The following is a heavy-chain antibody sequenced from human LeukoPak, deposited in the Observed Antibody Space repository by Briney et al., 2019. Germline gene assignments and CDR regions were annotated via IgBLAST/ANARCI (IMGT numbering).Heavy chain of an antibody. CDR3: ARELIAAAGTAAY. Sequence: GGSLRLSCTVSGFTVSSNSMSWDRQAPGKGLEWVSFIYSDNTHYSDSVKGRFTISRDNSKNTLYLQMNSLRAEDTAVYYCARELIAAAGTAAYWGQGTLVTVSS. J-gene: IGHJ4*02. CDR2: IYSDNT. D-gene: IGHD6-13*01. V-gene: IGHV3-53*01. CDR1: GFTVSSNS.